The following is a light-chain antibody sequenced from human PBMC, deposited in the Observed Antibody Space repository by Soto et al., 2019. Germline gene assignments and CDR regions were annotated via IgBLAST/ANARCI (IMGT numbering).Light chain of an antibody. CDR2: DVT. CDR1: SSDVGGYNY. J-gene: IGLJ1*01. V-gene: IGLV2-14*01. Sequence: QSALTQPASVSGSPGQSITISCTGTSSDVGGYNYVSWYQQHPVKAPKLMIYDVTNRPSGVSDRFSGSKSGNMASLTISGLQAEDEADYYCSSYTSSRTPYVFGTGTKLTVL. CDR3: SSYTSSRTPYV.